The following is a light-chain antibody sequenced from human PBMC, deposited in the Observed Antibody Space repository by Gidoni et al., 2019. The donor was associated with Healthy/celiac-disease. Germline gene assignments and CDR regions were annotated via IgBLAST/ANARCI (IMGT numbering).Light chain of an antibody. CDR3: CSYAGSSTFLYF. CDR1: SSDVVSYNL. Sequence: QSALTKPASVSGSPGQSITISCTGTSSDVVSYNLVSWYQQHPGKAPKLMIYEGSKRPSGVSNRFSGAKSGNTASLTISGLQAEDEADYYCCSYAGSSTFLYFFGTGTKVTVL. J-gene: IGLJ1*01. CDR2: EGS. V-gene: IGLV2-23*01.